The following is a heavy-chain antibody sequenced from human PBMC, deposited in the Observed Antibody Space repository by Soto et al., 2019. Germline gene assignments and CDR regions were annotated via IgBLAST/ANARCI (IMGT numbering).Heavy chain of an antibody. J-gene: IGHJ4*02. D-gene: IGHD3-9*01. CDR1: GGSISGYH. CDR2: ISYSGAT. Sequence: ETLSLTCTVSGGSISGYHWSWIRQPPGKGLECLGYISYSGATNYNPSLKSRVTMSIDTSKNQFSLQLNSVTAADTAVYYCARGFAIDWYTYYFDYWGQGPLVTVSS. V-gene: IGHV4-59*08. CDR3: ARGFAIDWYTYYFDY.